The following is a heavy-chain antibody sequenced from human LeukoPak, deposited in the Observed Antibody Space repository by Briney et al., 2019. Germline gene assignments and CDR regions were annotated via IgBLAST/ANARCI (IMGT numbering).Heavy chain of an antibody. D-gene: IGHD3-22*01. CDR3: ARAYPITMIVVVIGFDI. V-gene: IGHV4-39*07. J-gene: IGHJ3*02. CDR1: GGSISSSSYY. Sequence: SETLSLTCTVSGGSISSSSYYWGWIRQPPGKGLEWIGSIYYSGSTYYNPSLKSRVTISVDTSKNQFSLKLSSVTTADTAVYYCARAYPITMIVVVIGFDIWGQGTMVTVSS. CDR2: IYYSGST.